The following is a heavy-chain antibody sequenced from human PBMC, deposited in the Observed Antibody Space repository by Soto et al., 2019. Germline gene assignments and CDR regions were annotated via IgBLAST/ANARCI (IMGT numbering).Heavy chain of an antibody. D-gene: IGHD6-6*01. CDR3: AGESIKAEKYYYYYYGMDV. J-gene: IGHJ6*02. V-gene: IGHV4-59*01. Sequence: KTSETLSLTCTVSGGSISSYYWSWIRRPPGKGLEWIGYIYYSGSTNYNPSLKSRVTISVDTSKNQFSLKLSSVTAADTAVYYCAGESIKAEKYYYYYYGMDVWGQGTTVTVSS. CDR2: IYYSGST. CDR1: GGSISSYY.